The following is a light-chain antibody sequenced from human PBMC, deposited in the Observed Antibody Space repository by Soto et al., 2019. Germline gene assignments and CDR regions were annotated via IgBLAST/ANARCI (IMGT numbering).Light chain of an antibody. CDR3: QQYNNWPPT. J-gene: IGKJ1*01. V-gene: IGKV3-15*01. CDR1: QSVSNN. Sequence: EIVMTQSPATLSVSPGERAPLSCRASQSVSNNLAWYQQKPGQAPRLLIYGASTRATGIPARFSGSGSGTEFTLTISSLQSEDFAVYYCQQYNNWPPTFGQGTKVEIK. CDR2: GAS.